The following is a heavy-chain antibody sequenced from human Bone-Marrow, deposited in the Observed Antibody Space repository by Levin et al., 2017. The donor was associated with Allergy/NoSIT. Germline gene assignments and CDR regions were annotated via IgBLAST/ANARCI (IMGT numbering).Heavy chain of an antibody. D-gene: IGHD3-16*01. J-gene: IGHJ6*02. CDR2: ISFDGKNK. CDR1: GFTFPRSS. Sequence: LSLTCVASGFTFPRSSMHWVRQAPGKGLEWVAVISFDGKNKYYRDSVKGRFTISRDNSKNTLYLQMKSLRAEDTALYYCARDPQDYDYIWVAYYYGLDAWGQGTTVTVSS. CDR3: ARDPQDYDYIWVAYYYGLDA. V-gene: IGHV3-30*04.